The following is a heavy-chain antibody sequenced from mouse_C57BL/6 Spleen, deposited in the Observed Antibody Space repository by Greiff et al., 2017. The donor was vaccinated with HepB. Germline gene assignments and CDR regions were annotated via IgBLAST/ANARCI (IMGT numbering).Heavy chain of an antibody. CDR2: IWSGGST. V-gene: IGHV2-2*01. D-gene: IGHD2-10*01. J-gene: IGHJ4*01. CDR1: GFSLTSYG. CDR3: ARGLLSMDY. Sequence: VQLQQSGPGLVQPSQSLSITCTVSGFSLTSYGVHWVRQSPGKGLEWLGVIWSGGSTDYNAAFISRLSISKDNSKSQVFFKMNSLQADDTAIYYCARGLLSMDYWGQGTSVTVSS.